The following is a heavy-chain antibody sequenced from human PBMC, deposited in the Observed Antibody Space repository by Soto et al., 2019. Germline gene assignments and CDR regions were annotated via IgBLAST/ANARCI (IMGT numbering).Heavy chain of an antibody. CDR3: ARLGDCSGGSCFSRYYYHGMDV. CDR2: IDPSDSYI. J-gene: IGHJ6*02. D-gene: IGHD2-15*01. V-gene: IGHV5-10-1*01. Sequence: GESLKISCKSSGYSLATYWITWVRQMPGKGLEWMGRIDPSDSYINYSPSFQGRVTISADKSLNTAYLQWSSLEASDTAMYYCARLGDCSGGSCFSRYYYHGMDVWGQGTTVTVS. CDR1: GYSLATYW.